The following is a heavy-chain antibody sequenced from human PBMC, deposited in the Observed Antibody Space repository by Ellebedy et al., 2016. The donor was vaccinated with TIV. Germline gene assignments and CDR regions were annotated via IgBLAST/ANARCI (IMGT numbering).Heavy chain of an antibody. J-gene: IGHJ4*02. V-gene: IGHV3-23*01. CDR3: AKSTGAGGTTLSPGDY. CDR2: ISGSGDNT. CDR1: GSTFNNYA. D-gene: IGHD1-7*01. Sequence: GESLKISXAASGSTFNNYAMTWVRQAPGKGLEWVSAISGSGDNTFHADSVKGRFTISRDNSKNTLYLQMNTLRAEDTAIYYCAKSTGAGGTTLSPGDYWGQGTLVTVSS.